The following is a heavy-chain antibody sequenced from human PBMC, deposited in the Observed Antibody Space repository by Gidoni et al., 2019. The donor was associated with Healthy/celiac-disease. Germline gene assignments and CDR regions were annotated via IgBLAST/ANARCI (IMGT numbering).Heavy chain of an antibody. V-gene: IGHV3-30-3*01. J-gene: IGHJ2*01. CDR1: GFTFSSYA. CDR2: ISYYGSNK. D-gene: IGHD3-9*01. CDR3: AREYYDILTGPDWYFDL. Sequence: QVQLVESGGGVVQPGRSLRLSCAASGFTFSSYAMHLVRQAPGKGLEWVAVISYYGSNKYYADSVKGRFTISRDNSKNTLYLQMNRLRAEDTAVYYCAREYYDILTGPDWYFDLWGRGTLVTVSS.